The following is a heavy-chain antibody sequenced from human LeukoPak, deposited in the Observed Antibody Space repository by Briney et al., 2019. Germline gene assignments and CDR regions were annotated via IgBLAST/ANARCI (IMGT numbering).Heavy chain of an antibody. CDR1: GFTFSSYA. CDR3: AKGGGLWFGEVIDY. CDR2: ISGSGGST. Sequence: GGSLRLSCAASGFTFSSYAMSCVRQTPGEGLEWVSAISGSGGSTYYADSVKGRFTISRDNSKNTLYLQMNSLRAEDTAVFYWAKGGGLWFGEVIDYWGQGTLVTVSS. V-gene: IGHV3-23*01. D-gene: IGHD3-10*01. J-gene: IGHJ4*02.